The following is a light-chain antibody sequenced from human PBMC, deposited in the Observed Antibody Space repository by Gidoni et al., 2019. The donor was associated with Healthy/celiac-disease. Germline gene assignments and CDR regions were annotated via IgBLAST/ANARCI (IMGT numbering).Light chain of an antibody. J-gene: IGLJ3*02. Sequence: KFMLTQPHAVSESPGKTVTISCTRSSGSIASNYVQWYQQRPGSAPTTVIYEDTQRPSGVPDRFSGSIDRSSTSASLTISGLKTEDEADYSCQSLEVFGGGTKLTVL. V-gene: IGLV6-57*04. CDR1: SGSIASNY. CDR2: EDT. CDR3: QSLEV.